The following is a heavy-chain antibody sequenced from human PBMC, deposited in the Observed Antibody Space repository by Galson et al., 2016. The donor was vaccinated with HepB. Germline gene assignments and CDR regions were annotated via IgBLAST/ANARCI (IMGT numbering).Heavy chain of an antibody. CDR2: IGESDSRM. J-gene: IGHJ4*02. CDR1: GFTFSGYS. Sequence: SLRLSCAASGFTFSGYSMSWVRQAPGKGLEWIANIGESDSRMYYADSVKGRFTISRDDAKKSVYLQMNSLRAEDTAVYYCARDSGPYAAPPDYWGQGARVTVSS. D-gene: IGHD2-2*01. CDR3: ARDSGPYAAPPDY. V-gene: IGHV3-48*01.